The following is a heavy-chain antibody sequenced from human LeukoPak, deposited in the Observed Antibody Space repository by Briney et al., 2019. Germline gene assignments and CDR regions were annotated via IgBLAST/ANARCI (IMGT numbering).Heavy chain of an antibody. J-gene: IGHJ5*02. V-gene: IGHV1-8*01. CDR2: MNPKTGNT. D-gene: IGHD1-14*01. CDR1: GHTFTTDD. Sequence: ASVKVSCKASGHTFTTDDINWVRQAPGHGVEWMGWMNPKTGNTGYAQKFQGRVTMTRDTSISTAYMELSSLRSDDTAVYYCATDAGYWLDPWGQGTLVTVS. CDR3: ATDAGYWLDP.